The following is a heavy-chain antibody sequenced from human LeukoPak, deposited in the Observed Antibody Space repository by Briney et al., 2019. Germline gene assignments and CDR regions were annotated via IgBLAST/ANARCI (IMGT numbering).Heavy chain of an antibody. CDR1: GYTFSNYY. Sequence: GASVKVSCKASGYTFSNYYMHWVRQAPGQGLEWMGWISAYNGNTNYAQKLQGRVTMTTDTSTSTAYMELRSLRSDDTAVYYCARYDTFGGAPFDYWGQGTLVTVSS. V-gene: IGHV1-18*04. J-gene: IGHJ4*02. CDR2: ISAYNGNT. CDR3: ARYDTFGGAPFDY. D-gene: IGHD3-16*01.